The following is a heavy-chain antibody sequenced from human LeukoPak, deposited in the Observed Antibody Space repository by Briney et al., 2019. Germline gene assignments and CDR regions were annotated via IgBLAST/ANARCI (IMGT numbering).Heavy chain of an antibody. CDR1: GGSISSSSYY. CDR2: IKHRGRS. J-gene: IGHJ4*02. V-gene: IGHV4-39*07. CDR3: ARDKGVI. Sequence: SETLSLTCTVSGGSISSSSYYWGWVRQPPGKGLEWIGSIKHRGRSYYNPSLKSRVTISVDTSKNQFSLQLSSVTAADTAVYYCARDKGVIWGQGTLVTVSS. D-gene: IGHD2-8*01.